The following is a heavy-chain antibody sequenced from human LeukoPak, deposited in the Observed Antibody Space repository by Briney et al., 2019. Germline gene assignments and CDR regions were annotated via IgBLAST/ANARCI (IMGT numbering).Heavy chain of an antibody. CDR1: GFTFSSYS. V-gene: IGHV3-48*01. J-gene: IGHJ3*02. Sequence: GGSLRLSCAASGFTFSSYSMNWVRQSPGKGLEWVSYISSSSGTIYYADSVKGRFTISRDNAKNSLYLQMNSLRAEDTAVYYCAKDLITMIVVVIPPGAFDIWAKGQWSPSLQ. CDR2: ISSSSGTI. CDR3: AKDLITMIVVVIPPGAFDI. D-gene: IGHD3-22*01.